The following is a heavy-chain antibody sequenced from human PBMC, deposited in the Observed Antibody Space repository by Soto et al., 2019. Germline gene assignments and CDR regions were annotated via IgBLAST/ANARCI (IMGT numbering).Heavy chain of an antibody. CDR1: GYTFTSYG. CDR3: ARGGRSYYYDSSGTYYYGMDV. CDR2: ISAYNGNT. D-gene: IGHD3-22*01. V-gene: IGHV1-18*01. Sequence: GASVKVSCKASGYTFTSYGISWVRQAPGQGLEWMGWISAYNGNTNYAQKLQGRVTMTTDTSTSTAYMELRSLRSDDTAVYYCARGGRSYYYDSSGTYYYGMDVWGQGTTVTVSS. J-gene: IGHJ6*02.